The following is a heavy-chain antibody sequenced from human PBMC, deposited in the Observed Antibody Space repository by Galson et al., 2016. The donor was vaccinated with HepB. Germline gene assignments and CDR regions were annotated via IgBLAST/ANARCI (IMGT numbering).Heavy chain of an antibody. D-gene: IGHD4-17*01. V-gene: IGHV3-66*02. J-gene: IGHJ4*02. Sequence: SLRLSCAASGFTVSSNYMTWVRQAPGKGLEYVSVIYSGGTTYYADSVKGRFTISRDNSKNTLFLQMNTLRAEDTAMYYCARGVYGDHGWFDYWGQGTLVTVSS. CDR2: IYSGGTT. CDR3: ARGVYGDHGWFDY. CDR1: GFTVSSNY.